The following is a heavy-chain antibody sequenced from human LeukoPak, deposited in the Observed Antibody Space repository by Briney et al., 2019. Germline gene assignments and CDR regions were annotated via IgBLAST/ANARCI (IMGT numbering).Heavy chain of an antibody. D-gene: IGHD3-16*01. CDR2: IYYTGTT. Sequence: SETLSLTCTVSDDSISSHYWSWIRQSPGKRLEWIGYIYYTGTTNYNPSLKSRLTISIDTSKNQVSLKLSSVAAADTAVYYCARYSYGTGYFDYWGQGTLVTVSS. V-gene: IGHV4-59*11. CDR3: ARYSYGTGYFDY. J-gene: IGHJ4*02. CDR1: DDSISSHY.